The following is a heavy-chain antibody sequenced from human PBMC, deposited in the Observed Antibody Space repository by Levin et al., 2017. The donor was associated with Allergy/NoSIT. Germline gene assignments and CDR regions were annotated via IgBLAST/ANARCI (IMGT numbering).Heavy chain of an antibody. Sequence: SETLSLTCAVSGGSISSSNWWSWVRQPPGKGLEWIGEIYHSGSTNYNPSLKSRVTISVDKSKNQFSLKLSSVTAADTAVYYCARVFKLPYGVQYYFDYWGQGTLVTVSS. D-gene: IGHD4-17*01. CDR1: GGSISSSNW. V-gene: IGHV4-4*02. CDR2: IYHSGST. J-gene: IGHJ4*02. CDR3: ARVFKLPYGVQYYFDY.